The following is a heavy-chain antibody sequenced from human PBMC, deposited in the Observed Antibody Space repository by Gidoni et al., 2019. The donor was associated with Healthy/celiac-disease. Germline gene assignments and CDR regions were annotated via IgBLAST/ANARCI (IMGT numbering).Heavy chain of an antibody. V-gene: IGHV3-30*04. J-gene: IGHJ4*02. CDR3: AREGGMATAEIDY. CDR1: GFTFSSYA. Sequence: QVQLVESGGGVVQPGRSLRLSCAASGFTFSSYAMHWVRQAPGKGLEWVAVISYDGSNKYYADSVKGRFTISRDNSKNTLYLQMNSLRAEDTAVYYCAREGGMATAEIDYWGQGTLVTVSS. D-gene: IGHD5-18*01. CDR2: ISYDGSNK.